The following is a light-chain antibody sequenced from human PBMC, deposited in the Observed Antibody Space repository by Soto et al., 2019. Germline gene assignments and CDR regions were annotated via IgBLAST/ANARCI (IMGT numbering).Light chain of an antibody. CDR1: QSLLHSDGYNY. CDR2: LTS. Sequence: DIVMTQSPLSLPVTPGEPASISCRSSQSLLHSDGYNYLDWYLQKPGQSPQLLIYLTSKRASGVPDRVSGSGSGTDFILQISRVEAEDVGVYYCMQGLQTLPTFGPGTKVHIK. CDR3: MQGLQTLPT. V-gene: IGKV2-28*01. J-gene: IGKJ3*01.